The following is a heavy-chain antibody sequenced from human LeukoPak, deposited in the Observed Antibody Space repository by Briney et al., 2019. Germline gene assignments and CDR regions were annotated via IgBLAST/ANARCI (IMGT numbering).Heavy chain of an antibody. CDR3: ARGLEGFDY. CDR1: GYSISSGYY. CDR2: IYHSGST. J-gene: IGHJ4*02. Sequence: SETLSLTCTVSGYSISSGYYWGWIRQPPGKGLEWIGSIYHSGSTYYNPSLKSRVTISVDTSKNQFSLKLSSVTAADTAVYYCARGLEGFDYWGQGTLVTVSS. D-gene: IGHD3-3*01. V-gene: IGHV4-38-2*02.